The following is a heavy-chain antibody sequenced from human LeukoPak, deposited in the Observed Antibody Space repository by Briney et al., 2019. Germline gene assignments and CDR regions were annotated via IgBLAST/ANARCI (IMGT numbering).Heavy chain of an antibody. CDR2: INPSGGST. D-gene: IGHD5-18*01. Sequence: ASVKDSCKASGYTFTSYGISWVRQAPGQGLEWMGVINPSGGSTSYAQKFQGRVTMTRDTSTSTVYMELSSLRSEDTAVYYCAREELPRGYSYGNEYFQHWGQGTLVTVSS. V-gene: IGHV1-46*01. CDR1: GYTFTSYG. CDR3: AREELPRGYSYGNEYFQH. J-gene: IGHJ1*01.